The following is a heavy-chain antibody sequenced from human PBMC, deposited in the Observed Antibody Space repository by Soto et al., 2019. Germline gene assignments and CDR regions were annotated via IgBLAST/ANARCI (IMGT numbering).Heavy chain of an antibody. Sequence: VQLVQSGAEVKKPGASVKVSCKASGYTFISYDINWVRQDPGQGLGWMGWMNPNRGNTDYAQKFQGRVTMTRNTSITTAYMELRSLTSEDTAVYFCVRGLYTGYEWGDHWGQGTLITVSS. D-gene: IGHD5-12*01. CDR2: MNPNRGNT. CDR3: VRGLYTGYEWGDH. V-gene: IGHV1-8*01. CDR1: GYTFISYD. J-gene: IGHJ4*02.